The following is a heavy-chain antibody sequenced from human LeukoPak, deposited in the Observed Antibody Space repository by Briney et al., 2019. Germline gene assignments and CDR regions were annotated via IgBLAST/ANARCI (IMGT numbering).Heavy chain of an antibody. J-gene: IGHJ4*02. CDR2: IYFSGST. Sequence: PSETLSLTCTVSGGSIYSSSYYWGWIRQPPGKGLEWIGSIYFSGSTCYNPSLKSRVTISVDTSKNQFSLKLSSVTAADTAVYFCARQYDYIWGSFYWGQGTLVTVSS. CDR1: GGSIYSSSYY. CDR3: ARQYDYIWGSFY. D-gene: IGHD3-16*01. V-gene: IGHV4-39*01.